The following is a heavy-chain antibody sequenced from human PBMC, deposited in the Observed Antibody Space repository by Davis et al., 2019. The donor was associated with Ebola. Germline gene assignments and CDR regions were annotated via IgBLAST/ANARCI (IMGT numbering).Heavy chain of an antibody. CDR2: IYYSGST. J-gene: IGHJ6*02. D-gene: IGHD2-2*01. CDR3: ARGGRYCSSTSCLHYYYGMDV. Sequence: SETLSLTCTVSGGSISSGDYYWSWIRQPPGKGLEWIAYIYYSGSTYYNPSLKSRVTISVDTSKNQFSLKLSSVTAADTAVYYCARGGRYCSSTSCLHYYYGMDVWGQGTTVTVSS. CDR1: GGSISSGDYY. V-gene: IGHV4-30-4*01.